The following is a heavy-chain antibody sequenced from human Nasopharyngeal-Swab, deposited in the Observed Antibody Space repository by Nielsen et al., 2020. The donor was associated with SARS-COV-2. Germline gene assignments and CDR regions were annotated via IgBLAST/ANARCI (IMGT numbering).Heavy chain of an antibody. CDR3: ARSPYGSEENWFDP. CDR2: IRSKAYGGTT. Sequence: GESLKISCTASGFTFGDYAMSWFRQAPGKGLEWVSFIRSKAYGGTTEYAASVKGRFTISRDDSKSIAYLQMNSLKTEDTAVYYCARSPYGSEENWFDPWGQGTLVTVSS. J-gene: IGHJ5*02. CDR1: GFTFGDYA. V-gene: IGHV3-49*03. D-gene: IGHD3-10*01.